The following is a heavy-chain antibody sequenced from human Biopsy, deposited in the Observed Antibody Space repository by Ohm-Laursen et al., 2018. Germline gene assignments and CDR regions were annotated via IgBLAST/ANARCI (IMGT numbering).Heavy chain of an antibody. J-gene: IGHJ6*02. V-gene: IGHV1-69*06. CDR3: ATKLTGYFHH. CDR2: NIPILGTG. CDR1: GYSLTELS. D-gene: IGHD1-26*01. Sequence: SVKVSCKVSGYSLTELSMHWVRQAPGQGLEWLGGNIPILGTGNYAQKFQDRVTVAADTSTSTATMELRSLRSDDTAVYYCATKLTGYFHHWGQGTTVTVSS.